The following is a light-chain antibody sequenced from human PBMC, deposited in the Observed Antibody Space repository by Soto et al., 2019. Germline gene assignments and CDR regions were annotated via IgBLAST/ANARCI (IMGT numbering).Light chain of an antibody. CDR3: QQYGSSPRYT. V-gene: IGKV3-20*01. J-gene: IGKJ2*01. CDR1: QSVSSSY. CDR2: GAS. Sequence: EIVLTQSPGTLSLSPGERATLSCRASQSVSSSYLAWYQQKPGQAPRILIYGASSRATGIPDRFSGSGSGTDFTLPISRLEPEDFAVYYCQQYGSSPRYTCGQGTKLEIK.